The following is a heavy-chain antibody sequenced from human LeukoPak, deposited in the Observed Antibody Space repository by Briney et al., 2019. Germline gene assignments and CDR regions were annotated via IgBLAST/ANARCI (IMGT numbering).Heavy chain of an antibody. D-gene: IGHD2-2*01. CDR1: GFTVSSNY. Sequence: PGGSLRLSCAASGFTVSSNYMSWVRQAPGKGLEWVSVIYSGGSTYNADSVKGRFTISRDNSKNTLHLQMNSLRAEDTAVYYCARVGCSSTSCYYGYWGQGTLVTVSS. CDR3: ARVGCSSTSCYYGY. V-gene: IGHV3-53*01. CDR2: IYSGGST. J-gene: IGHJ4*02.